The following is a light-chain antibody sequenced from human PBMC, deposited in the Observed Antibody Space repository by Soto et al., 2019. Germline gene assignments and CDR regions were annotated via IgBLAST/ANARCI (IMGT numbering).Light chain of an antibody. CDR1: QSISSW. J-gene: IGKJ1*01. V-gene: IGKV1-5*03. CDR2: KAS. CDR3: QQYNSFPT. Sequence: DIPMTQSPSTLSASVGDRVTITCRASQSISSWLAWYQQKPGKAPKLLIYKASSLESGVPSRFSGSGSGTEFTLTISILQPDDFATYYCQQYNSFPTFGQGTKVEIK.